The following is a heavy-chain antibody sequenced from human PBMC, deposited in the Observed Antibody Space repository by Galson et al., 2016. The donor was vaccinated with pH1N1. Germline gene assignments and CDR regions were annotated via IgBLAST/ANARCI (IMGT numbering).Heavy chain of an antibody. V-gene: IGHV1-69*13. Sequence: SVKVSCKASGGTFSSFGISWERQAPGQGLEWMGGIIGMFAKTNYAQKFQGRVTITADELTSTAYMDLSSLTSEDTAVYYCARSPGYMVTALDNWGHGTLVTVSS. CDR1: GGTFSSFG. CDR3: ARSPGYMVTALDN. D-gene: IGHD2-21*02. J-gene: IGHJ4*01. CDR2: IIGMFAKT.